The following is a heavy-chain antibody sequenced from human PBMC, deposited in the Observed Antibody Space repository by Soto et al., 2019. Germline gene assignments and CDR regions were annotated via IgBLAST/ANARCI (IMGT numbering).Heavy chain of an antibody. CDR3: ARDYADICVAEIPLLAH. V-gene: IGHV1-3*01. Sequence: QVQLVQSGAEVRKSGASVNGSCKASGFTFTEYAMHWARQAPGQRLEWMGWINAGTGDTRYSQTLQGRVTITRDTSASTGYVDLSSLRAEGPAVSYWARDYADICVAEIPLLAHWGQGSLVTVSS. D-gene: IGHD6-19*01. CDR1: GFTFTEYA. CDR2: INAGTGDT. J-gene: IGHJ4*01.